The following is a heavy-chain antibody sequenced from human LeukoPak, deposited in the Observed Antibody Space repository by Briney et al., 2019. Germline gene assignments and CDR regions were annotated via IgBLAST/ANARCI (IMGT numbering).Heavy chain of an antibody. V-gene: IGHV3-30*03. CDR3: ARDGHSGYDLGVDY. Sequence: GGSLRLSCAASGFTFSSYGMHWVRQAPGKGLEWVAVISYDGSNKYYADSVKGRFTISRDNSKNTLYLQMNSLRAEDTAVYYCARDGHSGYDLGVDYWGQGTLVTVSS. J-gene: IGHJ4*02. CDR2: ISYDGSNK. CDR1: GFTFSSYG. D-gene: IGHD5-12*01.